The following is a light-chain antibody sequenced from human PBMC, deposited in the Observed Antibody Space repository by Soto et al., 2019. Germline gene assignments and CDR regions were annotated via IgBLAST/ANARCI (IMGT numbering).Light chain of an antibody. CDR2: KAS. V-gene: IGKV1-5*03. J-gene: IGKJ1*01. CDR3: QQYNSYPWT. CDR1: QSISSW. Sequence: DIQMTQSPSTLSASVGDRVTITCRASQSISSWLAWYQQKPGKAPKLLIYKASSLESGVPSRFSGSGSGTEFTVTISSLQTDDFATYYCQQYNSYPWTVGQGTKVEIK.